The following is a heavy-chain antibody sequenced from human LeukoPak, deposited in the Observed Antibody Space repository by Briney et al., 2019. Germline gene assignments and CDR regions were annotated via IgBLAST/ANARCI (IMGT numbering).Heavy chain of an antibody. V-gene: IGHV4-38-2*02. CDR1: GYSISSGYY. Sequence: SETLSLTCTVSGYSISSGYYWGWIRQPPGKGLEWIATIYHTGSTYYNPSPKSRVTISVDTSKNQFSLKLSSVTAADTAMYYCARDRATIAADAFDIWGQGTMVTVSS. CDR2: IYHTGST. J-gene: IGHJ3*02. CDR3: ARDRATIAADAFDI. D-gene: IGHD6-25*01.